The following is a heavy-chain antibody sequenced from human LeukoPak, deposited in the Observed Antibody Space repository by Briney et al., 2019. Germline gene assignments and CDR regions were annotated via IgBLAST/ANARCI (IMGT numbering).Heavy chain of an antibody. J-gene: IGHJ4*02. CDR1: GFIVSSNY. Sequence: SGGSLRLSCAASGFIVSSNYMNWVRQAPGKGLEWLSAISGSGGSTYYADPVKGRFTISRDNSKNTLYVQMNSLRAEDTAVYYCAKEAVLSATACFDSWGQGTLVTVSS. CDR3: AKEAVLSATACFDS. CDR2: ISGSGGST. V-gene: IGHV3-23*01. D-gene: IGHD2-15*01.